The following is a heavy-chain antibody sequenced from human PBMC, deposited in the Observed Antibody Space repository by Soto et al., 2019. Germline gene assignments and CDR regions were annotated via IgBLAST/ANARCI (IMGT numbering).Heavy chain of an antibody. CDR2: IDPSDSYS. J-gene: IGHJ3*02. D-gene: IGHD6-13*01. CDR1: GYSFTNYW. V-gene: IGHV5-10-1*01. Sequence: GESLKISCKGSGYSFTNYWISWVRQRSGKGLEWMGRIDPSDSYSNYSPSLQGHVTISVDKSISSAHLQWSSLKASDTAIYYCARHRYSSSGPAFDIWGQGTMATVS. CDR3: ARHRYSSSGPAFDI.